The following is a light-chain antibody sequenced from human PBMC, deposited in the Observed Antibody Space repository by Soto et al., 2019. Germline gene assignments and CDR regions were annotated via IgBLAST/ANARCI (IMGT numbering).Light chain of an antibody. CDR3: QQANSFPLT. Sequence: DIHLTQSPSSVSASVGDRVTITCRASQGVSNWLGWYQQKPGEAPKLQIYAESSSQSGVPSRFSGSGFGTDFTLTIDSLQPEDFATYYCQQANSFPLTFGGGTKVDIK. J-gene: IGKJ4*01. V-gene: IGKV1D-12*01. CDR2: AES. CDR1: QGVSNW.